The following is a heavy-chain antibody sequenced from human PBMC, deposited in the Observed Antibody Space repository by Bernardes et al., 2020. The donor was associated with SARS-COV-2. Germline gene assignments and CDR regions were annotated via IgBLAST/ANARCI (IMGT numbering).Heavy chain of an antibody. Sequence: SGPTLVKPTETLTLTCTVSGFSLSNARMGVSWIRQPPGKALEWLAHIFSNDEKSYSTSLKSRLTISKDTSKSQVVLTMTNMDPVDTATYYCARMFYYDSSGYYPLDYWGQGTLVTVSS. D-gene: IGHD3-22*01. V-gene: IGHV2-26*01. CDR2: IFSNDEK. CDR3: ARMFYYDSSGYYPLDY. CDR1: GFSLSNARMG. J-gene: IGHJ4*02.